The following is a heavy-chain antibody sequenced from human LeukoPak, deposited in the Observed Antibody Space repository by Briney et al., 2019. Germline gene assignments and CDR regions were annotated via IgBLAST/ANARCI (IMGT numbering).Heavy chain of an antibody. CDR2: ISGSGGST. CDR3: AKDSDIVVDYFDY. D-gene: IGHD2-15*01. V-gene: IGHV3-23*01. Sequence: GGSLRLSCAASGFTFSSYAMSWVRQAPGKGLEWVSAISGSGGSTHYADSVKGRFTISRDNSKNTLYLQMNSLRAEDTAVYYCAKDSDIVVDYFDYWGQGTLVTVSS. J-gene: IGHJ4*02. CDR1: GFTFSSYA.